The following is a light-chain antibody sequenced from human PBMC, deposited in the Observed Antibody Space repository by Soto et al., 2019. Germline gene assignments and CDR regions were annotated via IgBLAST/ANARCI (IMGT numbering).Light chain of an antibody. CDR1: ISAAGGYNY. CDR3: SSYTSSSTYV. Sequence: SALTQSAPLSPPHHPPHTTSTTGTISAAGGYNYVSWYQQHPATPPNLMTYAGSNRPSGGYTRFSGCKSANKASLTIPRLQAENEADYYCSSYTSSSTYVFGTWTKVTVL. J-gene: IGLJ1*01. CDR2: AGS. V-gene: IGLV2-14*01.